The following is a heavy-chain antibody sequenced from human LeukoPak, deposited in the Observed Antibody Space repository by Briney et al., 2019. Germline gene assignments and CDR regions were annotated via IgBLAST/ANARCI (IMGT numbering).Heavy chain of an antibody. CDR3: AREREAVAGTRWFDP. Sequence: SETLSLTCTVSGGSISSYYWSWIRHPPGKGLEWIGYIYYSGSTNYNPSLKSRVTISVDTSKNQFSLKLSSVTAADTAVYYCAREREAVAGTRWFDPWGQGTLVTVSS. CDR2: IYYSGST. CDR1: GGSISSYY. D-gene: IGHD6-19*01. J-gene: IGHJ5*02. V-gene: IGHV4-59*01.